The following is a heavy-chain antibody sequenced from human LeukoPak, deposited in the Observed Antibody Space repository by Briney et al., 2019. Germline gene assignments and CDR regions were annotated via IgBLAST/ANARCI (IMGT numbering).Heavy chain of an antibody. J-gene: IGHJ4*02. CDR1: GFAFNKYA. V-gene: IGHV3-23*01. D-gene: IGHD6-25*01. CDR2: ISGSGGGT. CDR3: APDLRGSASFLDD. Sequence: PGGSLRLPCAASGFAFNKYAKSWAPRAPEKGLEWVSRISGSGGGTYFADYVKGRFTSSRDDSKNTLYLQMNSLRGEDTALYYCAPDLRGSASFLDDWGEGTLVTVSS.